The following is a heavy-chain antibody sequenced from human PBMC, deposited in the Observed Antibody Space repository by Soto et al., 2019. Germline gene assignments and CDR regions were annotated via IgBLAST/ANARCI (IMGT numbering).Heavy chain of an antibody. J-gene: IGHJ4*02. CDR2: ISGSGGST. Sequence: VPLLESGGGLVQPGGSLRLSCAASGFIFSSYAMRWVRQAPVKGLEWVSAISGSGGSTYYTDSVKGRFTISRDNSKNTLYLQMNSLRAEDTAVYYCARRGSGSYYDYWGQGTLVTVSS. CDR1: GFIFSSYA. D-gene: IGHD1-26*01. V-gene: IGHV3-23*01. CDR3: ARRGSGSYYDY.